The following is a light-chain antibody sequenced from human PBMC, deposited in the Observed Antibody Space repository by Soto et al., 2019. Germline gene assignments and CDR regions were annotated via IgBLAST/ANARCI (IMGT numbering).Light chain of an antibody. Sequence: DIPMTQSPSSLSASVGDRVTISCRASQGISNYLNWYQQKPGKAPKLLIYAASTLQTGVPSRFSGSGSGTTFTLTISSLRTEDFATYFCQQSSKSPRTFGQGTKVAIK. J-gene: IGKJ1*01. V-gene: IGKV1-39*01. CDR1: QGISNY. CDR2: AAS. CDR3: QQSSKSPRT.